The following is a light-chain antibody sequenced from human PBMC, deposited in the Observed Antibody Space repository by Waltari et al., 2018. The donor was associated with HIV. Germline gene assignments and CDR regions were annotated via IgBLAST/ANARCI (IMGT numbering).Light chain of an antibody. V-gene: IGLV2-14*03. CDR3: SSYTSKNTLI. CDR1: NSGFHLSVS. Sequence: QSALTQPASISGSPGQSVTISCTGINSGFHLSVSVSCYQQLPFKAPQLILFQVSVRPSDISHRFSGSKSGNTASLTISGLQAEDEGDYYCSSYTSKNTLIFGGGTKLTVL. CDR2: QVS. J-gene: IGLJ2*01.